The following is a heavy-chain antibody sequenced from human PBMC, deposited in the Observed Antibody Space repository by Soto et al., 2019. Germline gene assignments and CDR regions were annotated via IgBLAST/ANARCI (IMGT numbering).Heavy chain of an antibody. J-gene: IGHJ6*02. V-gene: IGHV1-69*02. D-gene: IGHD2-8*01. CDR3: ARGGVGRRSMFNGMDV. Sequence: QVQLVQSGAEVKKPGSSVKVSCKASGGTFSSYTISWVRQAPGQGLEWMGRIIPILGIANYAQKFQGRVTITADKSTSTAYMELSSLRSEDTAVYYCARGGVGRRSMFNGMDVWGQGTTVTVSS. CDR2: IIPILGIA. CDR1: GGTFSSYT.